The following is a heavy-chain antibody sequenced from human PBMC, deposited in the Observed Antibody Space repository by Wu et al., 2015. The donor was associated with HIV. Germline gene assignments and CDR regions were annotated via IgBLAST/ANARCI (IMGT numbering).Heavy chain of an antibody. CDR2: IYHSGST. CDR3: ARTYSSGPRWFLY. V-gene: IGHV4-38-2*01. Sequence: QVQLQESGPGLVKPSETLSLTCAVSGYSISSGYYWGWIRQPPGKGLEWIGSIYHSGSTYYNPSLKSRVTISVDTSKNQFSLKLSSVTAADTAVYYCARTYSSGPRWFLYWGQGTLVTVSS. J-gene: IGHJ4*02. CDR1: GYSISSGYY. D-gene: IGHD6-19*01.